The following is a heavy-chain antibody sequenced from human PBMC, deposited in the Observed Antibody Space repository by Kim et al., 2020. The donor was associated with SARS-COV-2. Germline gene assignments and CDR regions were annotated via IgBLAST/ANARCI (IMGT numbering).Heavy chain of an antibody. CDR1: GFTFSSYG. V-gene: IGHV3-30*03. CDR2: ISYDGSNK. J-gene: IGHJ6*02. Sequence: GGSLRLSCAASGFTFSSYGMHWVRQAPGKGLEWVAVISYDGSNKYYADSVKGRFTISRDNSKNTLYLQMNSLRAEDTAVYYCGGDWVRYGMDVWGQGTTVTVSS. CDR3: GGDWVRYGMDV. D-gene: IGHD2-21*01.